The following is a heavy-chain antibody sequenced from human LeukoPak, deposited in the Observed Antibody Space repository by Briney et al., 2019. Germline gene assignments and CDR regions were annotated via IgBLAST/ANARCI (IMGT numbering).Heavy chain of an antibody. J-gene: IGHJ4*02. V-gene: IGHV3-23*01. D-gene: IGHD1-26*01. CDR1: GMTLNIFA. CDR3: ATDPATVGVTTRDY. Sequence: GGSLRLSCAASGMTLNIFAMNWVRQAPGKGVEGVSAITRSGTNTFYRDSVKGRFTLSRDNSKNTIFLQMNTLRADDTAVYFCATDPATVGVTTRDYWGQGTPVTVSS. CDR2: ITRSGTNT.